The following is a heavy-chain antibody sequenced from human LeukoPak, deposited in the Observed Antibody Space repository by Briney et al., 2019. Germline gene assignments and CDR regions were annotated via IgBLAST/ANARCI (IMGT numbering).Heavy chain of an antibody. V-gene: IGHV1-2*02. Sequence: ASVKVSCKASGYTYTSYGISWVRQAPGQGLEWMGWINPNSGGTNYAQKFQGRVTMTRDTSISTAYMELSRLRSDDTAVYYCARDPQGIYYDSSGYSTGFDYWGQGTLVTVSS. CDR3: ARDPQGIYYDSSGYSTGFDY. J-gene: IGHJ4*02. CDR2: INPNSGGT. CDR1: GYTYTSYG. D-gene: IGHD3-22*01.